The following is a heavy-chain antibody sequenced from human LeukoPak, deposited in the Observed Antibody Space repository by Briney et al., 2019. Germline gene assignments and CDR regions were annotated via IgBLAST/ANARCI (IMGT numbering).Heavy chain of an antibody. V-gene: IGHV4-34*01. CDR1: GGSFSGYY. CDR3: ARDILTGDAFDY. CDR2: INHSGST. D-gene: IGHD3-9*01. J-gene: IGHJ4*02. Sequence: SETLSLTCAVYGGSFSGYYWSWIRQPPGKGLEWIGEINHSGSTNYNPSLKSRVTISVDTSKNQFSLKLSSVTAADTAVYYCARDILTGDAFDYWGQGTLVTVSS.